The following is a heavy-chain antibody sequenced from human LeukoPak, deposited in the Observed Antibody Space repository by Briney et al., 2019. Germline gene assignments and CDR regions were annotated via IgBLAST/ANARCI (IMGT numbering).Heavy chain of an antibody. CDR2: ISAYNGNT. V-gene: IGHV1-18*01. Sequence: ASVKVSCKASGYTFTSYGISWVRQAPGQGLEWMGWISAYNGNTNYAQKLQGRVTMTTDTSTSTAYMELRSLRSDDTAVYYCARVTYYYDSSGYRRYYYYYMDVWGKGTTVTVSS. CDR1: GYTFTSYG. D-gene: IGHD3-22*01. J-gene: IGHJ6*03. CDR3: ARVTYYYDSSGYRRYYYYYMDV.